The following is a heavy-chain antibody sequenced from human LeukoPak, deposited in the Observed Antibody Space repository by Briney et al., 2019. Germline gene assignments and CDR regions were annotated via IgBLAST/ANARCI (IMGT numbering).Heavy chain of an antibody. J-gene: IGHJ4*02. CDR2: ILDDGGNK. CDR1: GFTFSSYG. D-gene: IGHD3-22*01. Sequence: PGGSLRLSCSASGFTFSSYGIHWVRQAPGKGLEWVAVILDDGGNKYYADSVKGRFTISRDNSKNTLYLQMNSLRAEDTAVYYCAKEPHYYYDSSGYYDYWGQGTLVTVS. V-gene: IGHV3-30*18. CDR3: AKEPHYYYDSSGYYDY.